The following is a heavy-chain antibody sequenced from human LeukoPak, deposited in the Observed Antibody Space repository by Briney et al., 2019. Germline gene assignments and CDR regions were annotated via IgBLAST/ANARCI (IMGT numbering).Heavy chain of an antibody. V-gene: IGHV3-21*01. CDR2: ISGSSSYI. Sequence: GGSLRLSCAASGFTFSNYPMNWVRQAPGEGLEWVSSISGSSSYIYYADSVKGRFTISRDNAKNSLFLQVNSLRAEDTAVYYCARDGGYYYDSSGYSNYFDYWGQGALVTVSS. J-gene: IGHJ4*02. CDR1: GFTFSNYP. D-gene: IGHD3-22*01. CDR3: ARDGGYYYDSSGYSNYFDY.